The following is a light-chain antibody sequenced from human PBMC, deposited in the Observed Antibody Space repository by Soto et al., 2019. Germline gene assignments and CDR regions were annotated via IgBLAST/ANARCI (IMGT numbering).Light chain of an antibody. Sequence: QSVLTQPPSVSAAPGQKVTISCSGSSSNIGNNYVSWYRQLPGTAPKLLIYDNNKRPSGIPDRFSGSKSGTSATLGITGLQTGDEADYYCGTWDSSLSALVFGGGTKLTVL. V-gene: IGLV1-51*01. J-gene: IGLJ2*01. CDR3: GTWDSSLSALV. CDR1: SSNIGNNY. CDR2: DNN.